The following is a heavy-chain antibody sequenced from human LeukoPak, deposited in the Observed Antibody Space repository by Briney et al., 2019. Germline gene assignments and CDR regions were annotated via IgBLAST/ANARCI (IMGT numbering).Heavy chain of an antibody. V-gene: IGHV4-61*02. Sequence: DPSETLSLTCTVSGGSISSGSYYWSWIRQPAGKGLEWIGRIYTSGSTNYNPSLKSRLTISVDTSKNQFSLKLSSVTAADTAVYYCARVGRSEYFQHWGQGTLVTVSS. CDR1: GGSISSGSYY. D-gene: IGHD3-10*01. CDR3: ARVGRSEYFQH. CDR2: IYTSGST. J-gene: IGHJ1*01.